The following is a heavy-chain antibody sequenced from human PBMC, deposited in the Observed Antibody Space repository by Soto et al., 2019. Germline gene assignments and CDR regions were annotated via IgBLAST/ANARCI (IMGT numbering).Heavy chain of an antibody. CDR2: ISAYNGNT. J-gene: IGHJ6*02. CDR3: ARDLAYSSSWSYYYGMDV. D-gene: IGHD6-13*01. CDR1: GYTFTSYG. V-gene: IGHV1-18*01. Sequence: QVQLVQSGAEVKKPGASVKVSCKASGYTFTSYGISWVRQAPGQGLEWMGWISAYNGNTNYAQKLQGRVTMTTDTCTSTAYMELRSLRSDDTAVYYCARDLAYSSSWSYYYGMDVWGQGTTVTVSS.